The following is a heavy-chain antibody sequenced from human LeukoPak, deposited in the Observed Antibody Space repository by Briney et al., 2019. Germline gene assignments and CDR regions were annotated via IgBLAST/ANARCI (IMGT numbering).Heavy chain of an antibody. CDR2: INDSEIA. Sequence: SETLSLTCAVYGGSFSTYYWSWIRQPPGKGLEWIGEINDSEIANYSPSLKSRVTISVDTSKNQFSLKLTSVTAADTAVYYCARGHSDLYYYYYMDVWGKGTTVTVSS. D-gene: IGHD3-10*01. CDR1: GGSFSTYY. J-gene: IGHJ6*03. CDR3: ARGHSDLYYYYYMDV. V-gene: IGHV4-34*01.